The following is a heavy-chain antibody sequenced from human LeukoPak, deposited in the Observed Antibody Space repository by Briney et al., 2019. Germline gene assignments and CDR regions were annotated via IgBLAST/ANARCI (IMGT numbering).Heavy chain of an antibody. CDR2: IDWDDEK. D-gene: IGHD6-19*01. CDR1: GFSLSTTGMR. CDR3: ARIGSSGWHNDY. V-gene: IGHV2-70*04. J-gene: IGHJ4*02. Sequence: SGPTLVHPTQPLTLTCTFSGFSLSTTGMRVSWIRQPPGKALEWLARIDWDDEKFYSTSLKTRLTISKDTSKNQVVLTMTNMDPVDTATYYCARIGSSGWHNDYWGQGTLVTVSS.